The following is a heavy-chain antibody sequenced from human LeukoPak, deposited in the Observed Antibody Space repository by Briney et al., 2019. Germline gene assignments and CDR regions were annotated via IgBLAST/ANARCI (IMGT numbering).Heavy chain of an antibody. D-gene: IGHD2/OR15-2a*01. V-gene: IGHV3-30*03. Sequence: GGSLRLSCAASGFTFSSYGMHWVRQAPGKGLEWVAAISYDGSDKYYTDSVKGRFTISRVNSENTLYLQMNSLRAEDTAVYYCVSFYETYWGRGTLVTVSS. J-gene: IGHJ4*02. CDR2: ISYDGSDK. CDR3: VSFYETY. CDR1: GFTFSSYG.